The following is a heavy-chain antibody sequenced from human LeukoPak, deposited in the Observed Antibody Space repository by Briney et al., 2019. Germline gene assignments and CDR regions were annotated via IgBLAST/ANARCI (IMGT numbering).Heavy chain of an antibody. CDR3: ARHGHKNEYNSPGVDY. CDR2: IFYSGAT. Sequence: SETLSLTCTVSGGSISSGTYFWGWIRQPPGGCLEWVGSIFYSGATYYNPSLKSRVTISVDTSKKQFSLKLNSVTAADTAVYYCARHGHKNEYNSPGVDYWGQGTLVTVSS. CDR1: GGSISSGTYF. J-gene: IGHJ4*02. V-gene: IGHV4-39*01. D-gene: IGHD1-14*01.